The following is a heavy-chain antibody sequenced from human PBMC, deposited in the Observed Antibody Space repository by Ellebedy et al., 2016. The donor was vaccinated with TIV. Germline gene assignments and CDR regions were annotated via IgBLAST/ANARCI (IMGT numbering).Heavy chain of an antibody. CDR3: ARRGSSSGYYYYYMDV. CDR2: IYPGDSDT. Sequence: GESLKISCKGSGYSFTSYWIGWVRQMPGKGLEWMGIIYPGDSDTTYSPSFQGQVPISADKSISTAYLQWSSLKASDTAMYYCARRGSSSGYYYYYMDVWGKGTTVTVSS. V-gene: IGHV5-51*01. J-gene: IGHJ6*03. CDR1: GYSFTSYW. D-gene: IGHD6-6*01.